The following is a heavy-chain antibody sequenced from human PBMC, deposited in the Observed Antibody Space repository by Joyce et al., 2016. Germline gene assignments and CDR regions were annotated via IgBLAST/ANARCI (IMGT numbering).Heavy chain of an antibody. V-gene: IGHV4-39*01. Sequence: QLQLQESGPGLVKPSETLSLTCFVSGDSIFSTTGTYYWAWIRQSPGKGLECIGSFYYSGTTYDNPSLKSRITMSVDTSKNQFSLRLSSVTAADAAVYYWARHVISFGGVIAPFDYWGQGTLVTVSS. D-gene: IGHD3-16*02. CDR1: GDSIFSTTGTYY. J-gene: IGHJ4*02. CDR2: FYYSGTT. CDR3: ARHVISFGGVIAPFDY.